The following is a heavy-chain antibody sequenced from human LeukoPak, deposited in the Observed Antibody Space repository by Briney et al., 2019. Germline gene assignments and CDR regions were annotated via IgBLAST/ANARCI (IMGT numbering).Heavy chain of an antibody. CDR1: GGTFSSYA. Sequence: GASVKVSCKASGGTFSSYAISWVRQAPGQGLEWMGRIIPILGIANYAQKFQGRVTITADKSTSTAYMELSSLRSEDTAVYYCARMVLDLYYYYYMDVWGKGTTVTVSS. D-gene: IGHD3-10*01. J-gene: IGHJ6*03. CDR3: ARMVLDLYYYYYMDV. V-gene: IGHV1-69*04. CDR2: IIPILGIA.